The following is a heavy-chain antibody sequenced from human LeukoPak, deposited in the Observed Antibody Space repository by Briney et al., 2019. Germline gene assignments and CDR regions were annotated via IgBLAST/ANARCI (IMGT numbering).Heavy chain of an antibody. CDR2: ISSSRSYI. D-gene: IGHD2-15*01. J-gene: IGHJ4*02. CDR3: ARAGCSGGSCYDWDY. Sequence: GGSLRLSCAASGLTFSSYSMNWVRQAPGKGLEWVSSISSSRSYIYYADSVKSRFTISRDNAKNSLYLQMNSLRAEDTAVYYCARAGCSGGSCYDWDYWGQGTPVTVSS. V-gene: IGHV3-21*01. CDR1: GLTFSSYS.